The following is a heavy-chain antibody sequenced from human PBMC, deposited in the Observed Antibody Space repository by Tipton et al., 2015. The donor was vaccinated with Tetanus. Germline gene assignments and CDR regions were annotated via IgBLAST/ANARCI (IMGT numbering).Heavy chain of an antibody. J-gene: IGHJ5*01. V-gene: IGHV5-51*01. Sequence: QLVQSGPEVKKPGESVKISCQISGYNFAIYRISWVRQLPGKGLEWMGIIYPEDSETTYSPSFQGQVTISADKSLSTAYLQLSSLKASDTAVYYCARRRTNTALAYWFDSWGQGTLVTVSS. CDR2: IYPEDSET. CDR1: GYNFAIYR. D-gene: IGHD5-18*01. CDR3: ARRRTNTALAYWFDS.